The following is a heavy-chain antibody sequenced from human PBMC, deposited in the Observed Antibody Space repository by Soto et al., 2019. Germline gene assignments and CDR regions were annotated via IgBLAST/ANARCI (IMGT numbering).Heavy chain of an antibody. D-gene: IGHD1-1*01. CDR3: ARDIPGNDNWFDP. V-gene: IGHV4-39*07. J-gene: IGHJ5*02. Sequence: SETLSLTCTVSGGSISSTTYYWGWMRQPPGKGLEWIASFFIGGNTYYNPSLKSRVTISVDTSKNQFSLKLSSVTAADTAVYYCARDIPGNDNWFDPWGQGTLVTVSS. CDR1: GGSISSTTYY. CDR2: FFIGGNT.